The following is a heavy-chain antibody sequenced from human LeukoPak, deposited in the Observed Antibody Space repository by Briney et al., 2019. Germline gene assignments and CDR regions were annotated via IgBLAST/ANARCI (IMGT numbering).Heavy chain of an antibody. CDR2: VMSGRGST. V-gene: IGHV3-11*05. D-gene: IGHD3-22*01. Sequence: GGSLRLSCAASGFSVSDYSISWIRQSPGEGPEWISYVMSGRGSTNYADSVKGRFTISRDNAKNSVALQLDGLRADDTAVYFCARERRGNYYAFESWGQGTLVTVSS. CDR1: GFSVSDYS. CDR3: ARERRGNYYAFES. J-gene: IGHJ4*02.